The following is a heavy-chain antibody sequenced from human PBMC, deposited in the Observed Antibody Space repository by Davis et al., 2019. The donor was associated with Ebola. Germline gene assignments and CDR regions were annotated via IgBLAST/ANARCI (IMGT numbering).Heavy chain of an antibody. CDR3: ARLSFPDLEQWLGGGLFDY. J-gene: IGHJ4*02. D-gene: IGHD6-19*01. CDR2: IYPGDSDT. CDR1: GYSFSNYW. Sequence: GESLKISCKGSGYSFSNYWIGWVRQLPGKGLEWMGIIYPGDSDTRYSPSFQGQVTISADKSISTAYLQWSSLKASDTAMYYCARLSFPDLEQWLGGGLFDYWGQGTLVTVSS. V-gene: IGHV5-51*01.